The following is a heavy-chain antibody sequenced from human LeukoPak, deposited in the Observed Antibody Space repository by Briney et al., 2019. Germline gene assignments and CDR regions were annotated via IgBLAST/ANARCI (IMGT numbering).Heavy chain of an antibody. V-gene: IGHV1-18*01. D-gene: IGHD3-10*01. J-gene: IGHJ4*02. Sequence: AASVKVSCKASGYTFTSYGISWVRQAPGKGLEWMGWISAYNGNTNYAQKLQGRVTMTTDTSTSTAYMELRSLRSDDTAVYYCARALPSYGSGSYYLDHWGQGTLVTVSS. CDR2: ISAYNGNT. CDR3: ARALPSYGSGSYYLDH. CDR1: GYTFTSYG.